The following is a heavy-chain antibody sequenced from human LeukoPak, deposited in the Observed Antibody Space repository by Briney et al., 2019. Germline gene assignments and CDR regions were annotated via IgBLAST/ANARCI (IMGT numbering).Heavy chain of an antibody. J-gene: IGHJ3*02. CDR3: ARVNTIFGVVPADAFDI. V-gene: IGHV1-2*02. Sequence: ASVKVSCKASGYTFTGYYMHWVRQAPGQGLEWMGWINPNSGGTNYAQKFQGRVTMTRDTSISTAYMELSRLSSDDTAVYYCARVNTIFGVVPADAFDIWGQGTMVTVSS. CDR1: GYTFTGYY. CDR2: INPNSGGT. D-gene: IGHD3-3*01.